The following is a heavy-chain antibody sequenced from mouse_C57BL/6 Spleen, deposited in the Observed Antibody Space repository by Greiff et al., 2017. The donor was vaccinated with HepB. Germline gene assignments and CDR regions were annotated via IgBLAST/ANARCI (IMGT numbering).Heavy chain of an antibody. CDR1: GFTFSSYA. CDR2: ISDGGSYT. CDR3: AREGDYDNY. V-gene: IGHV5-4*01. Sequence: EVQLVESGGGLVKPGGSLKLSCAASGFTFSSYAMSWVRQTPEKRLEWVATISDGGSYTYYPDNVKGRFTISRDNAKNNLYLQMSHLKSEDTAMYYCAREGDYDNYWGQGTTLTVSS. D-gene: IGHD2-4*01. J-gene: IGHJ2*01.